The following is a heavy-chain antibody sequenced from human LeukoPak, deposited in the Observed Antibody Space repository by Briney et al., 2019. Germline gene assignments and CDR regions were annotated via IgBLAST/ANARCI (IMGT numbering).Heavy chain of an antibody. CDR3: ARAGGRASGSSY. V-gene: IGHV3-7*01. Sequence: GGSLRLSCAASGFTFSNYWMTWVRQAPGKGLEWVANIKQDGSETYYVDSVKGRFTISRDNSNNSLYLQMSRLRAEDTAVYYCARAGGRASGSSYWGQGTLVTVSS. CDR1: GFTFSNYW. CDR2: IKQDGSET. D-gene: IGHD1-26*01. J-gene: IGHJ4*02.